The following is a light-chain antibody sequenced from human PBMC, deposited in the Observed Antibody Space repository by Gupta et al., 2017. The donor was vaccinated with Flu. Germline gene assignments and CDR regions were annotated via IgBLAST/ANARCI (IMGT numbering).Light chain of an antibody. CDR2: DTS. J-gene: IGLJ2*01. CDR1: TGAVTSGRY. Sequence: QAVVTQEPSLTVSPGGTVPLTCGLSTGAVTSGRYPYWFQQKPGQAPTTLIYDTSNTHSWTPARFSGSLLGGKAALTLSGAQPEDEADYYCLVSYNNARVFGGGTKLTVL. V-gene: IGLV7-46*01. CDR3: LVSYNNARV.